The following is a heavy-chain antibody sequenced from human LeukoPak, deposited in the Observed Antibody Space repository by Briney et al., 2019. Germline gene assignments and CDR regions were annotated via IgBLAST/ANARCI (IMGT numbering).Heavy chain of an antibody. J-gene: IGHJ4*02. CDR3: SRAPHPHCSQISCPFDY. CDR2: IRSKNYGEIT. D-gene: IGHD2-15*01. CDR1: GFVFRDYG. V-gene: IGHV3-49*04. Sequence: GGSLRLSCTASGFVFRDYGMAWVRQAPGKGLEWVSFIRSKNYGEITEYAASVKGRFTISREDSKSVAYLQMDSLRIGDTAVYYCSRAPHPHCSQISCPFDYWGQGTLVTVSS.